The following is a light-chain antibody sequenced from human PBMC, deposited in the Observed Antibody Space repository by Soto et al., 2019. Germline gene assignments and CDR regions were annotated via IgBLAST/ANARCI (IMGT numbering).Light chain of an antibody. CDR3: HQRRNCLPWT. CDR1: QSVGGY. V-gene: IGKV3-11*01. CDR2: DAS. Sequence: EIEMTQSPATLSLSLGERATLSCRASQSVGGYLAWYQQKPGQAPRLLIYDASTRATGIPARFSGSGSGSDFTLTISSLEPEAYEFYSFHQRRNCLPWTFGQGTKVEIK. J-gene: IGKJ1*01.